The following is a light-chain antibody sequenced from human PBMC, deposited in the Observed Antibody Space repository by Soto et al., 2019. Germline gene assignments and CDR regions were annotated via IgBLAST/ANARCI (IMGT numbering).Light chain of an antibody. CDR2: AAS. V-gene: IGKV1-39*01. CDR1: ESIARR. Sequence: DIQMTQSPSSLSASVGDRVTITCRASESIARRLNWYQQKPGKAPKLLIYAASSLQNGVPSRFRGGGSRTDFTLTISNLQPEDFATYYCQQSYSTLSITCGQGTRLEIK. J-gene: IGKJ5*01. CDR3: QQSYSTLSIT.